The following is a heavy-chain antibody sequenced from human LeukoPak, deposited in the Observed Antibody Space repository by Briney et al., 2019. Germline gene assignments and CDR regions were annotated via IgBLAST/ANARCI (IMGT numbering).Heavy chain of an antibody. Sequence: GGSLRLSCAASGFTFSSYGMHWVRQAPGKGLEWVAFIRYDGSNKYYADSVKGRFTISRDNSKNTLYLQMNSLRAEDTAVYYCARKYSSGWYGDYFDYWGQGTLVTDSS. V-gene: IGHV3-30*02. D-gene: IGHD6-19*01. CDR1: GFTFSSYG. CDR2: IRYDGSNK. J-gene: IGHJ4*02. CDR3: ARKYSSGWYGDYFDY.